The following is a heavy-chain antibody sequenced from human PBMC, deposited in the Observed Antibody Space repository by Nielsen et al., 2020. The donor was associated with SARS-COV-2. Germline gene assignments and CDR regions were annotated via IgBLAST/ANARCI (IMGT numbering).Heavy chain of an antibody. V-gene: IGHV3-30-3*01. J-gene: IGHJ3*02. D-gene: IGHD3-10*01. CDR2: ISYDGSNK. Sequence: GESLKISCAASGFTFSSYAMHWVRQAPGKGLEWVAVISYDGSNKYYADSVKGRFTISRDNSKNTLYLQMNSLRAEDTAVYYCVKGSGSYFDAFDIWGQGTMVTVSS. CDR1: GFTFSSYA. CDR3: VKGSGSYFDAFDI.